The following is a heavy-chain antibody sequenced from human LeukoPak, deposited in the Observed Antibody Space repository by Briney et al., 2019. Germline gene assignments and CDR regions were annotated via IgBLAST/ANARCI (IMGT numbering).Heavy chain of an antibody. CDR2: IYYSGST. J-gene: IGHJ3*02. V-gene: IGHV4-59*01. Sequence: SETLPLTCTVSGGSISSYYWSWIRQPPGKGLEWIGYIYYSGSTNYNPSLKSRVTISVDTSKNQFSLKLSSVTAADTAVYYCARDLEDDYVWGSYRHLPYAFDIWGQGTMVTVSS. CDR3: ARDLEDDYVWGSYRHLPYAFDI. CDR1: GGSISSYY. D-gene: IGHD3-16*02.